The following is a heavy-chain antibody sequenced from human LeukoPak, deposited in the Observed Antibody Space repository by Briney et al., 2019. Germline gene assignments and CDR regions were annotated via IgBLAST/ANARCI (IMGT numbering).Heavy chain of an antibody. J-gene: IGHJ4*02. CDR1: GGTFSSYA. D-gene: IGHD3-22*01. V-gene: IGHV1-69*04. CDR3: ARGPPLGYDGSGYYYSFDY. Sequence: SVKVSCKASGGTFSSYAISWVRQAPGQGLEWMGRIIPILGIANYAQKFQGRVTITADKSTSTAYMELSSLRSEDTAVYYCARGPPLGYDGSGYYYSFDYWGQGTLVTVSS. CDR2: IIPILGIA.